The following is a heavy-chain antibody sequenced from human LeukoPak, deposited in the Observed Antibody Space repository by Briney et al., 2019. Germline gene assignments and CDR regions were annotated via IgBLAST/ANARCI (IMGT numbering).Heavy chain of an antibody. J-gene: IGHJ4*02. CDR2: IYYSGST. CDR3: ARRNTHGEYDSSRDYFDY. V-gene: IGHV4-30-4*08. D-gene: IGHD3-22*01. CDR1: GGSISSGDYS. Sequence: SETLSLTCTVSGGSISSGDYSWSWIRQPPGKGLEWIGYIYYSGSTYYNPSLKSRVTISVDTSKNQFSLKLSSVTAADTAVYYCARRNTHGEYDSSRDYFDYWGQGTLVTVSS.